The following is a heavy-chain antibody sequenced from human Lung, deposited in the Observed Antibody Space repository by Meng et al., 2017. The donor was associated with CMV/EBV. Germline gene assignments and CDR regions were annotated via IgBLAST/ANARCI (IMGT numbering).Heavy chain of an antibody. CDR2: IRSQNFGGTA. CDR1: GFTFAVYA. J-gene: IGHJ4*02. Sequence: GGSLRLSXXXSGFTFAVYALSWVRQVPGKGLEWVGFIRSQNFGGTAAYAASVKGKFTVSRDDSKSIAYLQLNSLKVEDTKVYYCSRGATAGATDYWGQGTLVTVSS. V-gene: IGHV3-49*04. D-gene: IGHD1-26*01. CDR3: SRGATAGATDY.